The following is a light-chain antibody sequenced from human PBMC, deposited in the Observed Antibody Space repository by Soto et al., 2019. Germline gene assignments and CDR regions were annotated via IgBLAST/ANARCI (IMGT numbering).Light chain of an antibody. CDR1: QDISNY. CDR2: DAS. J-gene: IGKJ5*01. Sequence: DIQMTQSPSSLSASVGDRVTITCQASQDISNYLNWYQQKPGKAPKLLIYDASNLETGVPSRFSGSGSGTVFTFTISSLQPEDIATYYCQQYDDLPVTFGQGTRLEMK. CDR3: QQYDDLPVT. V-gene: IGKV1-33*01.